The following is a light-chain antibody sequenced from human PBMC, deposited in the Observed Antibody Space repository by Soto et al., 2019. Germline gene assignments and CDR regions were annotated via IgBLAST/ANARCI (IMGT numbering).Light chain of an antibody. J-gene: IGLJ2*01. V-gene: IGLV3-1*01. CDR3: QAWDSSIVV. Sequence: SYELTQPPSVSVSPGQTASITCSGDKLGDKYACWYQQKPGQSPVLVIYQNSKRPSGIPERFSGSISGNTATLTISGTQAMDEADYYCQAWDSSIVVFGGGTKLTVL. CDR1: KLGDKY. CDR2: QNS.